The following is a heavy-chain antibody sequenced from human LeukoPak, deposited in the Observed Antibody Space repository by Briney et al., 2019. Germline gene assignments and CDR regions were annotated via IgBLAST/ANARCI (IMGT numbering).Heavy chain of an antibody. V-gene: IGHV3-21*04. CDR1: GFTFSSFT. Sequence: GGSLRLSCAASGFTFSSFTMNWVRQAPGKGLEWVSSISSSGTYIHYADSLKGRFTISRDHSKNSLYLQMNSLRAEDTAVYYCARSSHSYATSGFYFDYWGQGTLVTVSS. D-gene: IGHD5-18*01. CDR2: ISSSGTYI. J-gene: IGHJ4*02. CDR3: ARSSHSYATSGFYFDY.